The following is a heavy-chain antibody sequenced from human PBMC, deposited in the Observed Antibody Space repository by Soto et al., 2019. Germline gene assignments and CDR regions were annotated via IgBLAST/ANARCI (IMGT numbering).Heavy chain of an antibody. D-gene: IGHD3-10*01. CDR1: GSSIGSRDYY. V-gene: IGHV4-31*02. J-gene: IGHJ6*02. CDR2: IYYNGNT. Sequence: QVQVQESGPGLVKPSQTLSLKCSVSGSSIGSRDYYWSWVRPHPEKGLEWIGSIYYNGNTDYNPSLRGRATMTLATSLNAFSLTLTSVTAAEPAVYYCARDKGGAALKGSGMDVWGQGTTVTVS. CDR3: ARDKGGAALKGSGMDV.